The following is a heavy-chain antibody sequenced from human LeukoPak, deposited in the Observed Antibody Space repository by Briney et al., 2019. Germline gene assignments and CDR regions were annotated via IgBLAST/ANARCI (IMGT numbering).Heavy chain of an antibody. V-gene: IGHV1-46*01. CDR3: ARDYVDDIPMIKDY. CDR2: INLSGGST. D-gene: IGHD2-8*01. Sequence: GASVTVSCKASGYTFTIYHMHWVRQAPGQGLEWMGKINLSGGSTTYAQKFQGRVTMTRDTSTSTVYMELSSLRSEDTAVYYCARDYVDDIPMIKDYWGQGTLVTVSS. J-gene: IGHJ4*02. CDR1: GYTFTIYH.